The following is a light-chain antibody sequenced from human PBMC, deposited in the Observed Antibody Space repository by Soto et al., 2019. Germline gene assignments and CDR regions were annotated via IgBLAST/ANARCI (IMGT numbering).Light chain of an antibody. J-gene: IGKJ4*01. CDR2: WAS. CDR3: QQYYSYPLT. V-gene: IGKV4-1*01. Sequence: DIVMTQSPDSLAVSLGERATINCKSSQSVLYSSNNKNYLAWYQQKPGQPPKLLIYWASSRESGVPDRFSSNGSGADFTLTISSLQAEDVAVYYCQQYYSYPLTFGGGTKVEIK. CDR1: QSVLYSSNNKNY.